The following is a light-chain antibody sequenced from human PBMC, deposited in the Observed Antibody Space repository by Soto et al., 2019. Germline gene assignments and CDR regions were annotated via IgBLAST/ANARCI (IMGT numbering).Light chain of an antibody. CDR3: QQRSNWPT. J-gene: IGKJ5*01. Sequence: EIALTQSPATLSLSPGASATLSCRASQSVSSYLAWYQQKPGQAPRLLIYDASNRATGIPARFSGSGSGTDFTLTISSLEPEDFAVYYCQQRSNWPTFGQGTRLEIK. CDR2: DAS. V-gene: IGKV3-11*01. CDR1: QSVSSY.